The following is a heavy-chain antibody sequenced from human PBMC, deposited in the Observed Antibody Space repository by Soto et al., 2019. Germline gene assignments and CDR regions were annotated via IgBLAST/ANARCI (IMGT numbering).Heavy chain of an antibody. CDR3: ARPRAAAGFDAFDI. V-gene: IGHV5-51*01. Sequence: GDSLKISCKGSGYSFTSYWIGWVRQMPGKGLEWMGIIYPGDSDTRYSPSFQGQVTISADKSISTAYLQWSSLKASDTTMYYCARPRAAAGFDAFDIWGQGTMVTVSS. CDR1: GYSFTSYW. D-gene: IGHD6-13*01. CDR2: IYPGDSDT. J-gene: IGHJ3*02.